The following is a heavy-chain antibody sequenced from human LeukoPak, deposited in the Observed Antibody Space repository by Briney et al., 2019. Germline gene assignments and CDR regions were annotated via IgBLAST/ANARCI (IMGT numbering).Heavy chain of an antibody. J-gene: IGHJ4*02. CDR2: ISSSSSYI. CDR3: ARDPNSYYDFWSGYYFDY. Sequence: PGGSLRLSCAASGFTFSSYSMNWVRQAPGGGLEWVSSISSSSSYIYYADSVKGRFTIYRDNAKNSLYLQMNSLRAEGTAVYYCARDPNSYYDFWSGYYFDYWGQGTLVTVSS. V-gene: IGHV3-21*01. D-gene: IGHD3-3*01. CDR1: GFTFSSYS.